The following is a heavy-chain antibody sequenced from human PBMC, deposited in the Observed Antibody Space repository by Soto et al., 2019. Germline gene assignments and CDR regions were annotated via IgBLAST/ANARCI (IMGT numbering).Heavy chain of an antibody. J-gene: IGHJ4*02. CDR1: GGSISSSYW. CDR2: IYHGGTT. CDR3: VSSLNYDFWRDGGRHFYFDY. V-gene: IGHV4-4*02. Sequence: QVQLQESGPGLVKPSGTLSLTCAVSGGSISSSYWWNWVRQTPRGGLEWIGKIYHGGTTNYNPSLKNRVTISVDKSENQFSLKLTSVTAADTAVYYCVSSLNYDFWRDGGRHFYFDYWGRGILATVSS. D-gene: IGHD3-3*01.